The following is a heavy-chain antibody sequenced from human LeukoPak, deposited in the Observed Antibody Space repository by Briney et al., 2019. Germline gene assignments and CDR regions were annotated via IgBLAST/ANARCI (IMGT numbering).Heavy chain of an antibody. V-gene: IGHV5-51*01. Sequence: GESLKISCKGSGYSFSNYWIGWVRQMPGKGLEWMGIIYPGDSDTTYSPSFQGQVTISVDKSISTAYLQWSSLTASDSAMYYCASTIFGVINAAFDIRSQGTMVSVSS. CDR3: ASTIFGVINAAFDI. D-gene: IGHD3-3*01. CDR1: GYSFSNYW. J-gene: IGHJ3*02. CDR2: IYPGDSDT.